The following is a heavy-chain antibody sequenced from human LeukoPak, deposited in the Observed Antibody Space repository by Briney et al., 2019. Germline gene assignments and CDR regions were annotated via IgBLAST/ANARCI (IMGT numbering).Heavy chain of an antibody. D-gene: IGHD5-18*01. Sequence: SETLSLTCTVSGGSLSSYYWSWIRQPPGKGLEWIGYIYYSGSTNYNPSLKSRVTISVDTSKNQFSLKLSSVTAADTAVYYCARVKRGYSPWYFDYWGQGTLVTVSS. CDR3: ARVKRGYSPWYFDY. CDR2: IYYSGST. V-gene: IGHV4-59*01. J-gene: IGHJ4*02. CDR1: GGSLSSYY.